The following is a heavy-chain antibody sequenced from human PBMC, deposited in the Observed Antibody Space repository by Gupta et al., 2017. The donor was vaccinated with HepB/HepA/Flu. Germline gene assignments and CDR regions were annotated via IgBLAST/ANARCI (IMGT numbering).Heavy chain of an antibody. Sequence: QVQVVESGGGVVQPGRSPSTSCTAPGFTFSTYGMQWVRQAPGKGLEWVAVIWYDGSIKYYADSVKGRFTISRDNFKNTLYLQINSLRAEDTAVYYCARGSGSYQGNGFDYWGQGTLVTVSS. J-gene: IGHJ4*02. CDR1: GFTFSTYG. CDR2: IWYDGSIK. V-gene: IGHV3-33*01. D-gene: IGHD1-26*01. CDR3: ARGSGSYQGNGFDY.